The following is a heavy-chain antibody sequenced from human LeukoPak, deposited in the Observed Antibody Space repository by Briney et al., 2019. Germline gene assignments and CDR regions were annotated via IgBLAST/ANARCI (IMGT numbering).Heavy chain of an antibody. V-gene: IGHV1-69*05. CDR3: ARVPKSNSPDGYYDFWSGYFGMDYYYYMDV. J-gene: IGHJ6*03. CDR2: IIPIFGTA. CDR1: GGTFSSYA. Sequence: SVKVSCKASGGTFSSYAISWVRQAPGQGLEWMGRIIPIFGTANYAQKFQGRVTITTDESTSTAYMELSSLRSEDTAVYYCARVPKSNSPDGYYDFWSGYFGMDYYYYMDVWGKGTTVTVSS. D-gene: IGHD3-3*01.